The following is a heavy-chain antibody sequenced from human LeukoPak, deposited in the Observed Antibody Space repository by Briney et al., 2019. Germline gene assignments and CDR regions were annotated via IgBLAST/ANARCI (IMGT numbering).Heavy chain of an antibody. Sequence: GESLKISCKGSGYSFTSYWIGWVRQMPGKGLEWMGIIYPGDSDTRYSPSFQGQVTISADKSISTAYLQWSSLKASDTAMYYCARWIGITMVRGVRNWFDPWGQGTLVIVSS. CDR3: ARWIGITMVRGVRNWFDP. D-gene: IGHD3-10*01. CDR2: IYPGDSDT. J-gene: IGHJ5*02. V-gene: IGHV5-51*01. CDR1: GYSFTSYW.